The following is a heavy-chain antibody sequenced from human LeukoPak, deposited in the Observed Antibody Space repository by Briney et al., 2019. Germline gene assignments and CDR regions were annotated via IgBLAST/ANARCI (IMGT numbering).Heavy chain of an antibody. CDR2: ISSSGRTI. J-gene: IGHJ4*02. CDR1: GFRFSSYE. CDR3: ARVGASDY. Sequence: GGSLRLSCAASGFRFSSYEMNWVRQAPGKGLEWVSYISSSGRTIYYADSVKGRFTISRDNAQNSLYLQMNSLRAEDTAVYYCARVGASDYWGQGTLVTVSS. V-gene: IGHV3-48*03. D-gene: IGHD1-26*01.